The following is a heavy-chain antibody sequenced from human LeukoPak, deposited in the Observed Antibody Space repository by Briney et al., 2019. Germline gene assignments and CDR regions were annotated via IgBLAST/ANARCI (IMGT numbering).Heavy chain of an antibody. D-gene: IGHD6-19*01. J-gene: IGHJ4*02. CDR2: ISGSGGNT. CDR3: AKDRGVYSSGWYGTYYFDY. Sequence: GGSLRLSCAASAFTFSSYAMNWVRQAPGKGLEWVSGISGSGGNTYYADSVKGRFTISRDNSKNTLYLQMNSLRAEDTAVYYCAKDRGVYSSGWYGTYYFDYWGQGTLVTVSS. CDR1: AFTFSSYA. V-gene: IGHV3-23*01.